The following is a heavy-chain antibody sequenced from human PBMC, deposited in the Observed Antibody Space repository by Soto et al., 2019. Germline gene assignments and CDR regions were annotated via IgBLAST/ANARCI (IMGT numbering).Heavy chain of an antibody. Sequence: SVKVSCKASGYTFTSYDINWVRQATGQGLEWMGWMNPNSGNTGYAQKFQGRVTMTRNTSISTAYMELSSLRSEDTAVYYCARGPRRSILRYFDWNRAPYYFDYWGQGTLVTVSS. CDR3: ARGPRRSILRYFDWNRAPYYFDY. CDR1: GYTFTSYD. V-gene: IGHV1-8*01. D-gene: IGHD3-9*01. J-gene: IGHJ4*02. CDR2: MNPNSGNT.